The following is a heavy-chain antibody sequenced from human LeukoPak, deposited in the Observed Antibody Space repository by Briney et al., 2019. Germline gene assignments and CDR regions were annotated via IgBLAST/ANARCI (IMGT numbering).Heavy chain of an antibody. V-gene: IGHV3-30*02. J-gene: IGHJ5*02. CDR2: IRYDGSNK. D-gene: IGHD1-7*01. Sequence: PGGSLRLSCAASGFTFSSYGMHWVRQAPGKGLEWVAFIRYDGSNKYYADSVKGRFTISRDNSKNTLYLQMNSLRAEDTAVYYCAKEVGWNYGWFDPWGQGTLDTVSS. CDR1: GFTFSSYG. CDR3: AKEVGWNYGWFDP.